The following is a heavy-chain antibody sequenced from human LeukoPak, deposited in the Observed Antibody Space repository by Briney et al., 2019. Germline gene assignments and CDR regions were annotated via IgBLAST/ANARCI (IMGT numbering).Heavy chain of an antibody. CDR1: GDSISGYY. D-gene: IGHD6-13*01. CDR2: IYYSGNT. CDR3: ARMTYSSSWYYFDY. V-gene: IGHV4-59*12. J-gene: IGHJ4*02. Sequence: PSETLSLTCTVSGDSISGYYWSWIRQPPGKGLEWIGYIYYSGNTNYNPSLKSRVTISVDTSKNQFSLKLSSVTAADTAVYYCARMTYSSSWYYFDYWGQGTLVTVSS.